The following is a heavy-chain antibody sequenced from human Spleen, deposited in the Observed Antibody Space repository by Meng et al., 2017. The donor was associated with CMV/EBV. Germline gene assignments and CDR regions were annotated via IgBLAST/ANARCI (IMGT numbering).Heavy chain of an antibody. CDR1: GGTFSSYA. V-gene: IGHV1-69*05. CDR2: IIPIFGTA. Sequence: SGGTFSSYAISWVRQAPGQGLEWMGGIIPIFGTANYAQKFQGRVTITTDESTSTAYMELSSLRAEDTAVYYCAKSFENGDYDLPFWDYWGQGTLVTVSS. D-gene: IGHD4-17*01. CDR3: AKSFENGDYDLPFWDY. J-gene: IGHJ4*02.